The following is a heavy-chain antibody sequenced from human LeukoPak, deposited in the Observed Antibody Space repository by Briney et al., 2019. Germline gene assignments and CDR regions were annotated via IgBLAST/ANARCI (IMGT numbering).Heavy chain of an antibody. D-gene: IGHD3-22*01. CDR3: AKDRGLNYYDSSGLDAFDI. CDR2: ISYDGSNK. Sequence: GGSLRLSYAASGFTFSSYGMHWVRQAPGKGLEWVAVISYDGSNKYYADSVKGRFTISRDNSKNTLYLQMNSLRAEDTAVYYCAKDRGLNYYDSSGLDAFDIWGQGTMVTVSS. J-gene: IGHJ3*02. V-gene: IGHV3-30*18. CDR1: GFTFSSYG.